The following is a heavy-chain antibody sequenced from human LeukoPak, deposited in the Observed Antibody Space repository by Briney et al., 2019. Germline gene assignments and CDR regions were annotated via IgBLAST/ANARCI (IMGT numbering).Heavy chain of an antibody. CDR2: IKLDGSEK. Sequence: GGSVRLSCAASGFTFSSYWMSWVRQAPGKGLEWVANIKLDGSEKYYVDSVKGRFTISRDNAKKSLYLQMNSLRDEDTAVYYCARVPTVTFFDYWGQGTLVTVSS. CDR1: GFTFSSYW. D-gene: IGHD4-17*01. V-gene: IGHV3-7*03. J-gene: IGHJ4*02. CDR3: ARVPTVTFFDY.